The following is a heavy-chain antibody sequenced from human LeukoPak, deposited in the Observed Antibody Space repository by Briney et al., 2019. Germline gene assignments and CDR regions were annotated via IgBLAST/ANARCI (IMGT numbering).Heavy chain of an antibody. J-gene: IGHJ6*03. CDR1: GGSISSSGYY. V-gene: IGHV4-39*01. CDR3: ASRGRDGYNDYYYYYMDV. D-gene: IGHD5-24*01. Sequence: SETLSLTCTVSGGSISSSGYYWGWIRQPPGKGLEWIGSIYYSGSTYYNPSLKSRVTISVDTSKNQFSLKLSSVTAADTAVYYCASRGRDGYNDYYYYYMDVWGKGTTVTVSS. CDR2: IYYSGST.